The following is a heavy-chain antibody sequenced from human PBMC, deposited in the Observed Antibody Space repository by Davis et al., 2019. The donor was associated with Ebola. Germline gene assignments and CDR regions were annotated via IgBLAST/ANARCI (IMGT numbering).Heavy chain of an antibody. CDR3: AKDLILAPYDLWSAFDS. Sequence: GGSLRLSCADSGSTFRTGWMSWVRQAPGKGLEWVGRIRSNPDGGTTDYAAAVKGRFTISRDDSKNTVYLQMNSLRAEDTAVFYCAKDLILAPYDLWSAFDSWGQGTLVTVSS. J-gene: IGHJ4*02. V-gene: IGHV3-15*07. CDR2: IRSNPDGGTT. D-gene: IGHD3-3*01. CDR1: GSTFRTGW.